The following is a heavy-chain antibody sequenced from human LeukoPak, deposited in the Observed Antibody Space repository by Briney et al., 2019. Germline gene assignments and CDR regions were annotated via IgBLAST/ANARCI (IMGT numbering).Heavy chain of an antibody. CDR3: ARGPTVTKLYYYYYMDV. V-gene: IGHV4-39*07. CDR1: GGSISRSSYY. J-gene: IGHJ6*03. CDR2: IYYSGST. Sequence: PSETLSLTCTVSGGSISRSSYYWGWIRQPPGKGLEWIGSIYYSGSTHYNPSLKSRVTISVDTSKNQFSLKLSSVTAADTAVYYCARGPTVTKLYYYYYMDVWGKGTTVTISS. D-gene: IGHD4-17*01.